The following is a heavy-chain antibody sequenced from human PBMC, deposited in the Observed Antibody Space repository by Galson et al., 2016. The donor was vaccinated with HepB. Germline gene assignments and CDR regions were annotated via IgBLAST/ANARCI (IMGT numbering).Heavy chain of an antibody. CDR1: GGSISSNNW. Sequence: ETLSLTCAVSGGSISSNNWWSWVRQPPGKGLEWIGEIHHSGTTNYNPSLKRRVTISIDKSKNQFPLKLSPVTAADTAVYYCARDLIAVAEGGTDYWGQGTLVTVSS. CDR2: IHHSGTT. J-gene: IGHJ4*02. D-gene: IGHD6-19*01. V-gene: IGHV4-4*02. CDR3: ARDLIAVAEGGTDY.